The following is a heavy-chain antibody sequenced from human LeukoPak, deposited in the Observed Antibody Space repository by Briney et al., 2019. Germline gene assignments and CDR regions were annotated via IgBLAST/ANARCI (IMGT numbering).Heavy chain of an antibody. J-gene: IGHJ6*02. CDR3: ARDIALSTGCMDL. CDR1: GFTFSDYC. Sequence: GGSLRLSCAASGFTFSDYCMTWIRQAPGKGLEWVSHITRSGTYTNYADSVQGRFTISRDNAKNSLFLQMNNLRAEDTAVYYCARDIALSTGCMDLWGQGTTVTVSS. D-gene: IGHD6-25*01. V-gene: IGHV3-11*05. CDR2: ITRSGTYT.